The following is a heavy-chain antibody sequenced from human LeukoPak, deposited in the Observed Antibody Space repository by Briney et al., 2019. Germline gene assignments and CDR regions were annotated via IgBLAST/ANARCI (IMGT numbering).Heavy chain of an antibody. J-gene: IGHJ4*02. CDR1: GFTFSSYA. D-gene: IGHD5-18*01. V-gene: IGHV3-30*04. CDR3: ARDLWDTAPYGY. Sequence: GRSLRLSCAASGFTFSSYAMHWVSQAPGKGLERVAVISYDGTNKYYADSVKGRFTISRDNSKNTLYLQMNSLRAEDTAVYYCARDLWDTAPYGYWGQGTLVTVSS. CDR2: ISYDGTNK.